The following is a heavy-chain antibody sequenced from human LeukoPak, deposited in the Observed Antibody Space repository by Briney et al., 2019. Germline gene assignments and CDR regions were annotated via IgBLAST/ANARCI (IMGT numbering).Heavy chain of an antibody. V-gene: IGHV1-69*13. CDR1: GYTFTDYY. CDR2: IIPIFGTA. CDR3: ARTYDILTGYYS. Sequence: ASVKVSCKASGYTFTDYYMHWVRQAPGQGLEWMGGIIPIFGTANYAQKFQGRVTITADESTSTAYMELSSLRSEDTAVYYCARTYDILTGYYSWGQGTLVTVSS. J-gene: IGHJ4*02. D-gene: IGHD3-9*01.